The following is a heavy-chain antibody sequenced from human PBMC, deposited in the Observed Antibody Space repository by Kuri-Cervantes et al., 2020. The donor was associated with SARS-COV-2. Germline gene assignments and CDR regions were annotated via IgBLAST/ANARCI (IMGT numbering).Heavy chain of an antibody. V-gene: IGHV1-46*01. CDR3: ARDHTWD. J-gene: IGHJ4*02. Sequence: ASVKVSCKASGYTFSSYRMHWVRQAPGQGLEWMGIIYPSGGSTSYPQKFQGRVSMTSDASTTTVYMELSSLRSEDTAVYYCARDHTWDWGPGTLVTVSS. CDR2: IYPSGGST. CDR1: GYTFSSYR. D-gene: IGHD2/OR15-2a*01.